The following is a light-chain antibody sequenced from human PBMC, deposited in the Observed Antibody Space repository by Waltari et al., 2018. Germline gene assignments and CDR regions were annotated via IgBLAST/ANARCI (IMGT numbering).Light chain of an antibody. Sequence: DIQMTQSPPSLSTSVGDRVTITCRASQSIDRYLNWYQHKPGQAPKLLICAASTLQTGVPSRFSGGGSGKDFTLTFSSLQPEDFGTYYCQQSYSTPITFGQGTRLVIK. CDR2: AAS. J-gene: IGKJ5*01. CDR1: QSIDRY. CDR3: QQSYSTPIT. V-gene: IGKV1-39*01.